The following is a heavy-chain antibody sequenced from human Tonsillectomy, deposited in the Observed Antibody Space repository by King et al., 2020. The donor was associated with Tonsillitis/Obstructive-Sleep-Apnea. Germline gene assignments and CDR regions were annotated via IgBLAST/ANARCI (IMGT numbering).Heavy chain of an antibody. J-gene: IGHJ3*02. CDR2: IISKTDGGTT. CDR3: TASLTEGAFDI. D-gene: IGHD1-20*01. Sequence: VQLVESGGGLVKPGGSLRLSCAVSGFTFSNAWMGWVRQAPGKGLEWVGRIISKTDGGTTDYAAPVKGRFTVSGDDSKNTLYLQMNSLKTEDTAVYYCTASLTEGAFDIWGQGTMVTVSS. CDR1: GFTFSNAW. V-gene: IGHV3-15*01.